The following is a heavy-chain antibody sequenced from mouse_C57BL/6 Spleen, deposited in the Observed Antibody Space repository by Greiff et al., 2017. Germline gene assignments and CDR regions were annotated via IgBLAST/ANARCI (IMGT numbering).Heavy chain of an antibody. V-gene: IGHV1-42*01. CDR3: ARNGDYYGPKEFAY. CDR1: GYSFTGYY. Sequence: DVKLVESGPELVKPGASVKISCKASGYSFTGYYMNWVKQSPEQSLEWIGELNPSTGGTTYNQKFKAKAPLTVDKSSSTAYMQLKSLTSEDSEVYYCARNGDYYGPKEFAYWGQGTLVTVSA. D-gene: IGHD1-1*01. J-gene: IGHJ3*01. CDR2: LNPSTGGT.